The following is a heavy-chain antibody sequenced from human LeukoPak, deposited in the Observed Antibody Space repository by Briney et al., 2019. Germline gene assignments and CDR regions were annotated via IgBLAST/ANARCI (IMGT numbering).Heavy chain of an antibody. J-gene: IGHJ4*02. Sequence: SETLSLTCTVSGGSISSYHWTWMRQAPGKGLEWIGYMYNTGSTNYNPSLKSRVTISAETSKNQFSLKLSSVTAADTAVYYCARVLRDYGDYGAFDYWGQGTLVTVSS. CDR2: MYNTGST. CDR1: GGSISSYH. CDR3: ARVLRDYGDYGAFDY. V-gene: IGHV4-59*12. D-gene: IGHD4-17*01.